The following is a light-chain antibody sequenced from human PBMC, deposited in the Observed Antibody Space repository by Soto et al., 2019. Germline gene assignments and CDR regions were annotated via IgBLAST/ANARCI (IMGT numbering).Light chain of an antibody. V-gene: IGKV3-11*01. CDR3: QQRGSWPLT. J-gene: IGKJ4*01. CDR1: QSVSSY. CDR2: DAS. Sequence: EIVLTQSPATLSLSPGERATLSCRASQSVSSYLAWYQLKPGQAPRLLIYDASNRATGIPVRFSGSGSGTDFTLTISSLEPEDCAVYYCQQRGSWPLTFGGGAKVEIK.